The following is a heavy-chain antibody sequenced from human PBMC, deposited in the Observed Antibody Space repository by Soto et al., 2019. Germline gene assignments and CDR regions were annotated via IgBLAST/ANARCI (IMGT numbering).Heavy chain of an antibody. Sequence: PGVSLRLSCAASGFTFSSYWMSWVRQAPGKGLEWVANIKQDGSEKYYVDSVKGRFTISRDNAKNSLYLQMNSLRAEDTAVYYCARAELEPWVYYYYYYYMDVWGKGTTVTVSS. D-gene: IGHD1-1*01. CDR2: IKQDGSEK. CDR1: GFTFSSYW. V-gene: IGHV3-7*01. CDR3: ARAELEPWVYYYYYYYMDV. J-gene: IGHJ6*03.